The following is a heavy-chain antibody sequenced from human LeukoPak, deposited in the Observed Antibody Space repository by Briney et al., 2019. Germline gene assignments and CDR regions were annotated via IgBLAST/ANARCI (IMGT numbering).Heavy chain of an antibody. CDR1: GYTFTSYD. CDR3: ARDLQYCSSTSCSTSFDY. D-gene: IGHD2-2*01. CDR2: MNPNSGNT. J-gene: IGHJ4*02. V-gene: IGHV1-8*02. Sequence: ASVKVSCKAFGYTFTSYDINWVRQATGQGLEWMGWMNPNSGNTGYAQKFQGRVTMTRDMSTSTVYMELSSLRSEDTAVYYCARDLQYCSSTSCSTSFDYWGQGTLVTVSS.